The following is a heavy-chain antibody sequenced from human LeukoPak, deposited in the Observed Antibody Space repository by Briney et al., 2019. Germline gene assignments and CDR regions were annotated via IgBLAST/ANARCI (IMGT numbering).Heavy chain of an antibody. CDR2: IGTAGDT. CDR3: ARDRGDNSFDY. CDR1: GFTFSSYD. Sequence: GGSLRLSCAASGFTFSSYDMHWVRHATGKGLEWVSAIGTAGDTYYPGSVKGRFTISRENAKNSLYLQMNSLRAGDTAVYYCARDRGDNSFDYWGQGTLVTVSS. J-gene: IGHJ4*02. V-gene: IGHV3-13*01.